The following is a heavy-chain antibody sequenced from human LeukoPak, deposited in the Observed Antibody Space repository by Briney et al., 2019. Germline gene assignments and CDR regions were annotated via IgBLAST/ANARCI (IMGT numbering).Heavy chain of an antibody. J-gene: IGHJ3*02. CDR2: IIPIFGTA. D-gene: IGHD2-15*01. V-gene: IGHV1-69*13. CDR3: ARDTCSGGSCYRTDAFDI. Sequence: GASVNVSCKASGGTFSSYAISWVRQAPGQGLEWMGGIIPIFGTANYAQKFQSRVTITADESTSTAYMELSSLRSEDTAVYYCARDTCSGGSCYRTDAFDIWGQGTMVTVSS. CDR1: GGTFSSYA.